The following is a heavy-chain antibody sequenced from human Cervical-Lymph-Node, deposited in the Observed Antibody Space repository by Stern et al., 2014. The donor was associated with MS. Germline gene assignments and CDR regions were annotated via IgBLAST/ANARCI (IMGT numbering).Heavy chain of an antibody. CDR3: ARVPGKT. CDR1: GFTVSNNY. V-gene: IGHV3-66*02. CDR2: IYSGGST. J-gene: IGHJ5*01. Sequence: EDQLVESGGGLVQPGGSLRLSCAASGFTVSNNYMSWVRQAPGKGLEWVSFIYSGGSTYCADSVKGRSTISRDSSKNTLYLQINSLRAEDTAVYYCARVPGKTWGHGTLVTVSS.